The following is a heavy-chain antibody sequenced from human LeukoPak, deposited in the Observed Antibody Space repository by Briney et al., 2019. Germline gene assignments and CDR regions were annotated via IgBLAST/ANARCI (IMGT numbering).Heavy chain of an antibody. CDR2: IKSKTDGGTT. V-gene: IGHV3-15*01. J-gene: IGHJ4*02. D-gene: IGHD2-2*01. CDR1: GFTFSNAW. CDR3: AREFAAYGEMYPFDY. Sequence: NPGGSLRLSCAASGFTFSNAWMSWVRQAPGKGLEWVGRIKSKTDGGTTDYAAPVKGRFTISKDDSKNTLYLQMNSLRAEDTAVYYCAREFAAYGEMYPFDYWGQGTLVTVSS.